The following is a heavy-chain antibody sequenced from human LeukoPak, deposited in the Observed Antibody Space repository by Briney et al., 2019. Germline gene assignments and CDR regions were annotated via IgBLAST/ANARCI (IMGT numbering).Heavy chain of an antibody. CDR1: GGSISSSSYY. CDR2: LYYSGST. D-gene: IGHD3-10*01. V-gene: IGHV4-39*01. Sequence: PSETLSLTCTVSGGSISSSSYYWGWIRQPPGKGLQWIGSLYYSGSTYYNPSLKTRVTISVDTSKNQFSLKLSSVTAADTAVYYCARGLYYYGSGSYSGRRPYYYMDVWGKGTTVTVSS. J-gene: IGHJ6*03. CDR3: ARGLYYYGSGSYSGRRPYYYMDV.